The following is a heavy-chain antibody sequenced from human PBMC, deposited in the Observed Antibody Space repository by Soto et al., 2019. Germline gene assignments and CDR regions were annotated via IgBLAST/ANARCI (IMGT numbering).Heavy chain of an antibody. CDR3: AKGEGGNWNYMFHYYYGMDV. CDR2: ISYDGSNK. J-gene: IGHJ6*02. V-gene: IGHV3-30*18. Sequence: GGSLRLSCAASGFTFSSYGMHWVRQAPGKGLEWVAVISYDGSNKYYADSVKGRFTISRDNSKNTLYLQMNSLRAEDTAVYYCAKGEGGNWNYMFHYYYGMDVWGQGTTVTVSS. D-gene: IGHD1-7*01. CDR1: GFTFSSYG.